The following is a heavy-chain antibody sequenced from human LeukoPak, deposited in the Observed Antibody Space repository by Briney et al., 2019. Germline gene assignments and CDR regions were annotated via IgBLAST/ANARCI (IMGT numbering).Heavy chain of an antibody. J-gene: IGHJ3*02. Sequence: GGSLRLSCAASGFTFSSYWMHWVRQAPGKGLVWVSRINSDGSSTSYADSVKGRFTISRDNAKNSPYLQMNSLRAEDTAVYYCARGPKACSGGSCYCFAFDIWGQGTMVTVSS. D-gene: IGHD2-15*01. V-gene: IGHV3-74*01. CDR1: GFTFSSYW. CDR2: INSDGSST. CDR3: ARGPKACSGGSCYCFAFDI.